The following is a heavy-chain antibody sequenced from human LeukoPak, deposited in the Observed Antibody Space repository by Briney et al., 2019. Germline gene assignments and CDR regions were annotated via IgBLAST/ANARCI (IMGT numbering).Heavy chain of an antibody. CDR3: ARDLGIVVAMPYYFDY. J-gene: IGHJ4*02. CDR1: GFTFSSYS. CDR2: ISSSSSYI. Sequence: GGSLRLSCAASGFTFSSYSMNWFRQAPGKGLEWVSSISSSSSYIYYADSVKGRFTISRDNAKNSLYLQMNSLRAEDTAVYYCARDLGIVVAMPYYFDYWGQGTLVTVSS. D-gene: IGHD3-22*01. V-gene: IGHV3-21*01.